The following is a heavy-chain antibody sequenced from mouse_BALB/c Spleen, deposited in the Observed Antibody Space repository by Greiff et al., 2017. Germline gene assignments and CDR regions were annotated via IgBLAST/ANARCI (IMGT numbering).Heavy chain of an antibody. V-gene: IGHV14-4*02. Sequence: VQLKQSGAELVKPGASVKLSCKASGYTFTSYYMHWVKQRPEQGLEWIGWIDPENGDTEYAPKFQGKATMTADTSSNTAYLQLSSLTSEDTAVYYCNAIYDVGDYWGQGTTLTVSS. CDR3: NAIYDVGDY. CDR1: GYTFTSYY. J-gene: IGHJ2*01. D-gene: IGHD2-12*01. CDR2: IDPENGDT.